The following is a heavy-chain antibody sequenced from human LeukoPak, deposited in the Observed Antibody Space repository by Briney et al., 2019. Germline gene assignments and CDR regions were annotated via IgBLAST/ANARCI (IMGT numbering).Heavy chain of an antibody. CDR1: GGSISSYNYY. CDR3: AREIWGSYRIGTFDH. Sequence: KSSETLSLTCSVSGGSISSYNYYWGWIRQPPGKGLEWIGSINYSGSTYYNPSLKSRVTVSVDTSKNQFSLKLNSVTAADTAVYYCAREIWGSYRIGTFDHWGQGTLVTVSS. J-gene: IGHJ4*02. D-gene: IGHD3-16*02. CDR2: INYSGST. V-gene: IGHV4-39*07.